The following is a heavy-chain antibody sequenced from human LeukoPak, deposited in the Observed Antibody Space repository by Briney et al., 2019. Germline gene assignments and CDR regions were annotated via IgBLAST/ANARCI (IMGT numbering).Heavy chain of an antibody. J-gene: IGHJ4*02. CDR2: ISTYNGNT. CDR3: ARVSGSGSLAVLRY. CDR1: GYTFTSYG. Sequence: AASVKVSCKASGYTFTSYGISWVRQAPGQGLEWMGWISTYNGNTNYAQKLQGRVTMTTDTSTSTAYMELRSLRSDDTAVYYCARVSGSGSLAVLRYWGQGTLVTVSS. V-gene: IGHV1-18*01. D-gene: IGHD3-10*01.